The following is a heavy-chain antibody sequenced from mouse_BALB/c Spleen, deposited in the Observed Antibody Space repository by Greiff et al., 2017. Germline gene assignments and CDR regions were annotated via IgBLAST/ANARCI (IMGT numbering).Heavy chain of an antibody. CDR3: ARSWLPLGWYFDV. CDR2: IDPYNGGT. D-gene: IGHD2-2*01. CDR1: GYAFTSYN. J-gene: IGHJ1*01. Sequence: VQLQQSGPELVKPGASVKVSCKASGYAFTSYNMYWVKQSHGKSLEWIGYIDPYNGGTSYNQKFKGKATLTVDKSSSTAYMHLNSLTSEDSAVYYCARSWLPLGWYFDVWGAGTTVTVSS. V-gene: IGHV1S135*01.